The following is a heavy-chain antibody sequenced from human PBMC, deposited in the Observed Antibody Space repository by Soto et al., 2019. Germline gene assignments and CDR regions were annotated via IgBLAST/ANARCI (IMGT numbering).Heavy chain of an antibody. V-gene: IGHV1-18*01. D-gene: IGHD3-10*01. J-gene: IGHJ6*02. CDR1: GYIFTNYY. Sequence: QVQLVQSETEVKKPGASVKVSCKASGYIFTNYYITWVRQAPGQGLEWMGWVSGYNGNTKYAQKFQDRVTMTTDTSTSTVYMELRSLRSDDTAVYYCARFGSAPYYYYGVDVWGQGTTVFVSS. CDR3: ARFGSAPYYYYGVDV. CDR2: VSGYNGNT.